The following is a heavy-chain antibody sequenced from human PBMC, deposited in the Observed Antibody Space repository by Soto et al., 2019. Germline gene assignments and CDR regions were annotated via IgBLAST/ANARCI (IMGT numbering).Heavy chain of an antibody. CDR3: ARAPTLNYGMDV. Sequence: GGSLRLSCAASGFTFSSYGMHWVRQAPGKGLECVAVIWYDGSNKYYADSVKGRFTISRDNSKNTLYLQMNSLRAEDTAVYYCARAPTLNYGMDVWGQGTTVTVSS. V-gene: IGHV3-33*01. J-gene: IGHJ6*02. CDR2: IWYDGSNK. CDR1: GFTFSSYG.